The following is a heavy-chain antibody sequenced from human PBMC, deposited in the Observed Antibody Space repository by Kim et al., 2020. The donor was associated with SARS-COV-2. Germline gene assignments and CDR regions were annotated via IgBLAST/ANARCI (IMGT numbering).Heavy chain of an antibody. CDR3: ARHRPGGRITMVRGVLRDYGRDV. Sequence: GESLKISCKGSGYSFTSYWIGWVRQMPGKGLEWMGIIYPRDSDTRYSPSFQGQVTISADKSISTAYLQWSSLKASDTAMYYCARHRPGGRITMVRGVLRDYGRDVWGQGTTVAVAS. V-gene: IGHV5-51*01. J-gene: IGHJ6*02. CDR1: GYSFTSYW. D-gene: IGHD3-10*01. CDR2: IYPRDSDT.